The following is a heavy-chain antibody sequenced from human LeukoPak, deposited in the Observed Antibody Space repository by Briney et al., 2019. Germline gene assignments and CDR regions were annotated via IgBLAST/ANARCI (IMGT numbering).Heavy chain of an antibody. CDR2: IYYSGST. CDR1: CGSISSYY. D-gene: IGHD4-17*01. Sequence: SETLSLTCTVPCGSISSYYWSWIRQPPGKGLEWIGYIYYSGSTNYNPSLKSRVTISVDTSKNQFSLKLSSVTAADTAVYYCARDYGDFFDYWGQGTLVTVSS. J-gene: IGHJ4*02. CDR3: ARDYGDFFDY. V-gene: IGHV4-59*01.